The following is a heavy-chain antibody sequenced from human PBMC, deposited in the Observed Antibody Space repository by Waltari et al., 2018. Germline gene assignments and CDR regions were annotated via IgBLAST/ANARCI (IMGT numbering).Heavy chain of an antibody. V-gene: IGHV1-2*06. CDR3: ARSGGGTTSFGVAE. CDR1: GNTSTAFF. J-gene: IGHJ4*02. CDR2: INPKSGDT. D-gene: IGHD3-3*01. Sequence: QVQLVQSGAEVKKSGASVKVSCKASGNTSTAFFLHWVRPAPGQGLEWMGRINPKSGDTSYAQRFQGRVTMTGDTSISTAYMEVTGLRSDDTAIYYCARSGGGTTSFGVAEWGQGSLVTVSS.